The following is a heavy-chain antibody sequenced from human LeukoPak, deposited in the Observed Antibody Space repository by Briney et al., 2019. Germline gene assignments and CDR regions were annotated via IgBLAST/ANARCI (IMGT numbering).Heavy chain of an antibody. CDR3: AREVITMVRGVIIEYYYYYMDV. D-gene: IGHD3-10*01. V-gene: IGHV1-2*02. CDR2: INPNSGGT. CDR1: GYTFTGYY. Sequence: AASVKVSCKASGYTFTGYYMHWVRQAPGQGLEWMGWINPNSGGTNYAQKFQGRVTMTTDTSTSTAYMELRSLRSDDTAVYYCAREVITMVRGVIIEYYYYYMDVWGKGTTVTISS. J-gene: IGHJ6*03.